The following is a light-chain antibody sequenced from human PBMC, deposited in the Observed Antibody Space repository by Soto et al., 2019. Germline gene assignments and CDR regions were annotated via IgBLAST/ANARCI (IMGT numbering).Light chain of an antibody. V-gene: IGKV3D-15*01. CDR1: QSVSSN. CDR3: QQYVMPPFT. Sequence: EIVMTQSPATLSVSPGERATLSCRASQSVSSNLAWYQQKPGQAPRLLIYGASSRATGIPDRFSGSGSGTEFTLSISRLEPEDFAVYYCQQYVMPPFTFGRGTKVDIK. CDR2: GAS. J-gene: IGKJ2*01.